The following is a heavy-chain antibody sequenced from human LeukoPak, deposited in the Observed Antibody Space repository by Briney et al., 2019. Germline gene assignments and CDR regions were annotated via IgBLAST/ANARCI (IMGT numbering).Heavy chain of an antibody. CDR3: AKVRDSGGYYRYYFDS. J-gene: IGHJ4*02. CDR1: GFTFSSYG. V-gene: IGHV3-33*06. D-gene: IGHD3-22*01. CDR2: IWYDGSNK. Sequence: PGRSLRFSCAASGFTFSSYGMHWVRQAPGKGLEWVAVIWYDGSNKYYADSVKGRFTISRDNSKNTLYLQMNSLRADDTAVYYCAKVRDSGGYYRYYFDSWGQGTLVTVSS.